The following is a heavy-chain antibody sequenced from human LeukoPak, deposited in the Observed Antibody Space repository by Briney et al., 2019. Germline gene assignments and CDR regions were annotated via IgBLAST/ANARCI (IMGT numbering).Heavy chain of an antibody. J-gene: IGHJ4*02. Sequence: SETLSLTCTVSGDSISSSHYYWGWIRQSPGKGLEWIGSIYSGGETHYNPSLNSRVTIFLDTSKNRFSLNLISVTATDTAVYYSVRDYSNFVQRDWGQGTLVTVSS. CDR3: VRDYSNFVQRD. V-gene: IGHV4-39*02. CDR2: IYSGGET. CDR1: GDSISSSHYY. D-gene: IGHD4-11*01.